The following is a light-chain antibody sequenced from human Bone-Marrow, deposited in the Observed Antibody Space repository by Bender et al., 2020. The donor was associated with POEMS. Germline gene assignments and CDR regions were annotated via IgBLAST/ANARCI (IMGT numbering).Light chain of an antibody. CDR2: EGS. CDR3: SSYTKSDSWV. Sequence: QSALTQPASVSGSPGQSITISCTGTSSDVGSYNLVSWYQQHLGKAPKLMIYEGSKRPSGVSNRFSGSKSGNTASLTISGLQPEDESDYYCSSYTKSDSWVFGGGTKLTVL. CDR1: SSDVGSYNL. V-gene: IGLV2-14*02. J-gene: IGLJ3*02.